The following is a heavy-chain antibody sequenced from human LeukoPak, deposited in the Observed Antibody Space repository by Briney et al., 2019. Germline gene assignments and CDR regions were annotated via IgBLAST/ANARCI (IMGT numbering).Heavy chain of an antibody. J-gene: IGHJ5*02. CDR3: ARVPQARLLSTDRNWIDP. Sequence: ASVKVSCKASGYTLTCYDINWVRQASGQGLEWMGWMKPYSGNTDYAQKFQGRVTMTRNTSISTAYMKLSSLRSEDTAVYYCARVPQARLLSTDRNWIDPWGQGTLVTVSS. CDR1: GYTLTCYD. V-gene: IGHV1-8*01. D-gene: IGHD2-21*02. CDR2: MKPYSGNT.